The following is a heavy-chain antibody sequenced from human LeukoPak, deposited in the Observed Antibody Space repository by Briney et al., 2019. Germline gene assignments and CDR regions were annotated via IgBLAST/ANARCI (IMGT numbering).Heavy chain of an antibody. CDR1: GGSISSYY. Sequence: SETLSLTCTVSGGSISSYYWSWIRQPPGKGLEWSGYIYYSGSTNYNPSLKSRVTISVDTSKNQFSLKLSSVTAADTAVYYCARSVVPAANRFWFDPWGQGTLVTVSS. J-gene: IGHJ5*02. CDR3: ARSVVPAANRFWFDP. D-gene: IGHD2-2*01. CDR2: IYYSGST. V-gene: IGHV4-59*01.